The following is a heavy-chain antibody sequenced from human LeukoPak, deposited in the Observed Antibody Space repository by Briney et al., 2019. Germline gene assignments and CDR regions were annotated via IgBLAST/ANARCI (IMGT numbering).Heavy chain of an antibody. Sequence: SETLSLTCAVYGGSFSGYYWSWIRQPPGKGLEWIGEINHSGSTSYNPSLKSRVTISVDTSKNQFSLKLSSVTAADTAVYYCARGRRSAFDYWGQGTLVTVSS. V-gene: IGHV4-34*01. CDR1: GGSFSGYY. J-gene: IGHJ4*02. CDR2: INHSGST. CDR3: ARGRRSAFDY. D-gene: IGHD1-26*01.